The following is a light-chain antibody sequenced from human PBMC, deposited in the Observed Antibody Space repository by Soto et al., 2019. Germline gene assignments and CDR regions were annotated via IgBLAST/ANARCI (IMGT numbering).Light chain of an antibody. V-gene: IGLV2-14*01. Sequence: QSVLTQPASVSGSPGQSITISCTGTSSDVGGYNYVSWYQQHPGKAPKLMIYDVSNRPSGVSNRFSGSKSGNTASLTISGLQAEVDAYYYCSSCKLSSTLVVCGTGPK. J-gene: IGLJ1*01. CDR3: SSCKLSSTLVV. CDR2: DVS. CDR1: SSDVGGYNY.